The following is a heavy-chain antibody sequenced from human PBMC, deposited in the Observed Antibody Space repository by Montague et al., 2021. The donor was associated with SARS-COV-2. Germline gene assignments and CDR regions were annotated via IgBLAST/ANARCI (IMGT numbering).Heavy chain of an antibody. CDR2: IYYSGST. D-gene: IGHD1-26*01. CDR3: VEIVGAADY. CDR1: GGSISSSSYY. J-gene: IGHJ4*02. Sequence: SETLSLTCTVSGGSISSSSYYWGWIRQPPGKGLEWIGSIYYSGSTYYNPSLKSRVTISVDTSKNQFSLKLSSVTAVDTAVYYCVEIVGAADYWGQGTLVTVPS. V-gene: IGHV4-39*01.